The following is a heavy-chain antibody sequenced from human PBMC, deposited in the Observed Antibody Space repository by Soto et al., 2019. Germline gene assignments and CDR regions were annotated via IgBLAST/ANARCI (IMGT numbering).Heavy chain of an antibody. CDR1: GFTFSDNY. D-gene: IGHD6-19*01. CDR2: VSHDGRNT. CDR3: AKGGRQWLVTSDFNY. Sequence: GGSLRLSCAASGFTFSDNYMSWIRQAPGKGLEWVAVVSHDGRNTHYADSVKGRFTISRDSSKNTVSLEMTSLRAEDTAVYYCAKGGRQWLVTSDFNYWGQGALVTVSS. V-gene: IGHV3-30*18. J-gene: IGHJ4*02.